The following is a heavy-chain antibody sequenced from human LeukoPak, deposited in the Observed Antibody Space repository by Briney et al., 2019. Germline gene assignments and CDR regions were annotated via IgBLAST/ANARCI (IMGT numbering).Heavy chain of an antibody. V-gene: IGHV4-59*01. D-gene: IGHD4-17*01. CDR1: GGSMNNYY. CDR3: ARYDYGDCWFDP. Sequence: SETLSLTCTVSGGSMNNYYWSWIRQAPGKGLEWIGYISDSGSTNYNPSLRSRVTISVDTSKNQFSLKLSSVTAADAALYYCARYDYGDCWFDPWGQGTLVTVSS. CDR2: ISDSGST. J-gene: IGHJ5*02.